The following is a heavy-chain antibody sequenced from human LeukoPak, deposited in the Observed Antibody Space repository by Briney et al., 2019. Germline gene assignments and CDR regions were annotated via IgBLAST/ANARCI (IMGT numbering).Heavy chain of an antibody. D-gene: IGHD6-19*01. J-gene: IGHJ4*02. CDR3: ANGGSIAVAIPLDY. CDR1: GFTFSSYA. CDR2: ITGSGGST. V-gene: IGHV3-23*01. Sequence: PGGSLRLSCAASGFTFSSYAMSWVRQAPGKGLEWVSGITGSGGSTYYAGSVKGRFTISRDNSKNTLYLQMNSLRAEDTAVYYCANGGSIAVAIPLDYWGQGTLVTVSS.